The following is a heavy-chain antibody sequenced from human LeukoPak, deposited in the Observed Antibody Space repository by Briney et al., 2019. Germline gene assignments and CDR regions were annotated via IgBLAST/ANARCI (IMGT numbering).Heavy chain of an antibody. Sequence: GESLKSSCKGSGYSFTSSWIGWLRQMPGKGLEWMGIIYPGDSDTRYSPSFQGQVTISADKSISTAYLQWSSLKASDTAMYYCARHGEPRNFYYWGQGTLVTVSS. J-gene: IGHJ4*02. CDR1: GYSFTSSW. V-gene: IGHV5-51*01. CDR3: ARHGEPRNFYY. CDR2: IYPGDSDT. D-gene: IGHD2-21*01.